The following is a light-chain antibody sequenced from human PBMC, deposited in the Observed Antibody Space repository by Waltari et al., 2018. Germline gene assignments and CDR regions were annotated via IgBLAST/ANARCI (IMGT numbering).Light chain of an antibody. CDR2: GAS. V-gene: IGKV3-15*01. CDR1: QSVSSV. J-gene: IGKJ4*01. Sequence: CRASQSVSSVLAWYQQKPGQAPRLLIYGASTRATGIPARFSGSGSGTEFTLTISSLQSEDFAVYYCQQYNDWPPLTFGGGTKVEIK. CDR3: QQYNDWPPLT.